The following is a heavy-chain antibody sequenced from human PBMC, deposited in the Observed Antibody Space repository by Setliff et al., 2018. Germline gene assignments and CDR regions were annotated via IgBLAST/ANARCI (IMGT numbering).Heavy chain of an antibody. CDR1: GFTFSSYG. Sequence: GGSLRLSCAASGFTFSSYGMHWVRQAPGKGLEWVAVISFDVSNKYYADSVKGRFTISRDNSKNTLYLQMNSLRAEDTAVYYCAKDPTHYVLLWFGAPYGMDVWGQGTTVTVSS. CDR2: ISFDVSNK. D-gene: IGHD3-10*01. CDR3: AKDPTHYVLLWFGAPYGMDV. V-gene: IGHV3-30*18. J-gene: IGHJ6*02.